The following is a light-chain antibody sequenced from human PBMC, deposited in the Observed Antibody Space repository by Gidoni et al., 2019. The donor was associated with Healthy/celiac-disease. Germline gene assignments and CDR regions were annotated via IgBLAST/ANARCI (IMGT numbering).Light chain of an antibody. CDR3: QQRSNWPPLT. Sequence: IVLPQSPATLSLSPGERATLSCRASPSVSSYLAWYQQKPGQAPRLLIYDASNRATGIPARFSGSGSGTDFTLTISSLEPEDFAVYYCQQRSNWPPLTFGGXTKVEIK. CDR1: PSVSSY. J-gene: IGKJ4*01. V-gene: IGKV3-11*01. CDR2: DAS.